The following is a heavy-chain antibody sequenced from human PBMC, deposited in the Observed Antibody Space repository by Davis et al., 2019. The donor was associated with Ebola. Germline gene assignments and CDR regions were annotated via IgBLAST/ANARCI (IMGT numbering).Heavy chain of an antibody. D-gene: IGHD6-19*01. V-gene: IGHV5-51*01. CDR3: ARKRSWYYYGMDV. CDR2: IYPGDSDT. J-gene: IGHJ6*02. Sequence: GESLKISCYGSGYNFRDYWIVWVRQMPGKGLEWMGNIYPGDSDTRYSPSFQGQVTISADKSISTAYLQWSSLKASDTAMYYCARKRSWYYYGMDVWGQGTTVTVSS. CDR1: GYNFRDYW.